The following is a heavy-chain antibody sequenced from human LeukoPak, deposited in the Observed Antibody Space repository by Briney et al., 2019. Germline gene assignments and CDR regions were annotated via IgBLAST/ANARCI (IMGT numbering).Heavy chain of an antibody. Sequence: PGGSLRLSCAASGFTVSANYMNWVRQAPGKGLEWVSAISGSGGSKYYADSVKGRFTISRDNSKNTLYLQMNSLRAEDTAVYYCAKDLGGGGGYWGQGTLVTVSS. J-gene: IGHJ4*02. CDR1: GFTVSANY. D-gene: IGHD3-16*01. CDR3: AKDLGGGGGY. V-gene: IGHV3-23*01. CDR2: ISGSGGSK.